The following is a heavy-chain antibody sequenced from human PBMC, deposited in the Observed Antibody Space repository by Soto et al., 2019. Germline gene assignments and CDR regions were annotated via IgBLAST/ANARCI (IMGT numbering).Heavy chain of an antibody. CDR1: GFTFSSYG. D-gene: IGHD3-22*01. CDR3: AKDRYNNYSDSSGYHDY. V-gene: IGHV3-30*18. Sequence: QVQLVESGGGVVQPGRSLRLSCAASGFTFSSYGMHRVRQAPGKGLEWVAVISYDGSDKLYADSVKGRFTISRDNSKNTLYLQMNSLRTEDTAVYYCAKDRYNNYSDSSGYHDYWGQGTLVTVSS. J-gene: IGHJ4*02. CDR2: ISYDGSDK.